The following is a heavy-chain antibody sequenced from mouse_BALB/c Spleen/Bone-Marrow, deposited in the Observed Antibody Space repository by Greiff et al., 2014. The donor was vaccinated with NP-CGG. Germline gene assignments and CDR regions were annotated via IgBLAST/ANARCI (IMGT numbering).Heavy chain of an antibody. CDR1: GFTFSDYY. V-gene: IGHV5-4*02. Sequence: EVQRVESGGGLVKPGGSLKLSRAASGFTFSDYYMYWVRQTPEKRLEWVATISDGGTYTFYPDSVKGRFTISRDNAKNNLYLQMSSLQSEDTAMYYCTRSGKRYGAMDYWGQGTSVTVSS. CDR2: ISDGGTYT. CDR3: TRSGKRYGAMDY. J-gene: IGHJ4*01. D-gene: IGHD2-10*02.